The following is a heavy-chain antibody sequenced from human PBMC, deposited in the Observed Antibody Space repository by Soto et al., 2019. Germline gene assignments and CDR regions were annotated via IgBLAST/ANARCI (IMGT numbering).Heavy chain of an antibody. Sequence: QVQLVQSGAEVKKPGSSVKVSCKASGGTLSNYAISWVRQAPGQGLEWMGGIIPIFGTTNYAQKFQGKVTITADESTSTAYMELSSLTSDDTAVYYCERDTWGGDSYTFDYWGQGTLVSVSS. CDR3: ERDTWGGDSYTFDY. V-gene: IGHV1-69*01. CDR1: GGTLSNYA. J-gene: IGHJ4*02. D-gene: IGHD3-16*01. CDR2: IIPIFGTT.